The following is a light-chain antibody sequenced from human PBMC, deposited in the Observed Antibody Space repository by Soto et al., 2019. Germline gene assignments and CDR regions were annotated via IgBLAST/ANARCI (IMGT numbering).Light chain of an antibody. CDR3: QQYDNLYT. CDR2: DAS. Sequence: DIQMTQSPSSLSASVGDRVTITCQASQDISNYLNWYQQKPGKAPELLIYDASNLETGVPSRFSGSGSGTDFTFTISSLQPEDIATYYCQQYDNLYTFGQGTKLEIK. CDR1: QDISNY. J-gene: IGKJ2*01. V-gene: IGKV1-33*01.